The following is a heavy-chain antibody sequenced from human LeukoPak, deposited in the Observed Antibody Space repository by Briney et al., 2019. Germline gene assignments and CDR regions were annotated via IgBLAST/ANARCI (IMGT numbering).Heavy chain of an antibody. Sequence: GGSLRLSCAASGFTFDDYAMHWVRQAPGKGLEWVSLISWDSGSTYYADSVKGRFTISRDNSKNSLYLQMNSLRAEDTALYYCAKGDIRLDAFDIWGQGTMVTVSS. D-gene: IGHD2-15*01. CDR1: GFTFDDYA. CDR3: AKGDIRLDAFDI. J-gene: IGHJ3*02. V-gene: IGHV3-43D*03. CDR2: ISWDSGST.